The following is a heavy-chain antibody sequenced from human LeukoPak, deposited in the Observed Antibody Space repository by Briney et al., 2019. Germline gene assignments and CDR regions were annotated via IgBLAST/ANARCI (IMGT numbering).Heavy chain of an antibody. Sequence: PGGSLRLSCVASGLSVSSNYMSWVRQAPGKGLGWVSVIYRDGSSYYAESVKGRFTISRDNSKNTLYIQMNSLRAEDTAVYYCARSFYDILIGYYQYFDYWGQGTLVTVSS. CDR1: GLSVSSNY. CDR2: IYRDGSS. J-gene: IGHJ4*02. D-gene: IGHD3-9*01. V-gene: IGHV3-66*01. CDR3: ARSFYDILIGYYQYFDY.